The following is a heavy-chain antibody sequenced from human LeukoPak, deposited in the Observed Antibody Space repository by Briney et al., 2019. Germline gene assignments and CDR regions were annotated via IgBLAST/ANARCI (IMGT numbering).Heavy chain of an antibody. CDR3: ARWRQFGELLSLYGMDV. V-gene: IGHV1-2*02. Sequence: ASVKVSCKASGYTFTGYYMHWVRQAPGQGLEWMGWINPNSGGTNYAQKFQGRVTMTRDTSTSTAYMELSRLRSDDTAVYYCARWRQFGELLSLYGMDVWGQGTTVTVSS. J-gene: IGHJ6*02. CDR1: GYTFTGYY. D-gene: IGHD3-10*01. CDR2: INPNSGGT.